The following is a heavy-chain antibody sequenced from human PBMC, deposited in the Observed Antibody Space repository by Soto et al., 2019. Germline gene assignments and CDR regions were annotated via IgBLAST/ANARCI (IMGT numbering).Heavy chain of an antibody. J-gene: IGHJ4*02. V-gene: IGHV3-48*03. CDR1: GFGFSNYE. CDR3: ARGDCKTSCYIGF. Sequence: PGGSLRLSCAASGFGFSNYEMNWVRQAPGKGLEWVSCITSSGGATMYADSVKGRFTISRDNAKDSLYLQMNSLRVEDTAVYYCARGDCKTSCYIGFWGQGPLVTVSS. D-gene: IGHD2-2*02. CDR2: ITSSGGAT.